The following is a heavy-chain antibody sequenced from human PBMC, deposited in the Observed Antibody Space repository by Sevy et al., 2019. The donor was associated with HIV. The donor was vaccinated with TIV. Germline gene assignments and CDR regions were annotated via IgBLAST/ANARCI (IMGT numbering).Heavy chain of an antibody. CDR3: GRDKEVGASILDA. CDR2: IKQDGSET. V-gene: IGHV3-7*03. CDR1: GFNFRNFW. Sequence: GGSLRLSCVASGFNFRNFWMSWVRQAPGKGLECVADIKQDGSETYYVDSVKGRFTISRYNAKNSLYLQMNSLRDEDTAMYFCGRDKEVGASILDAWGQGTPVTVSS. D-gene: IGHD1-26*01. J-gene: IGHJ5*02.